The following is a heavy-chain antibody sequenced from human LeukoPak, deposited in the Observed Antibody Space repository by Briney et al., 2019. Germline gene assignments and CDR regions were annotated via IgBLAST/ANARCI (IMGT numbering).Heavy chain of an antibody. J-gene: IGHJ4*02. D-gene: IGHD2-21*02. V-gene: IGHV1-18*01. CDR3: AREPTQKHIVVVTALDY. CDR2: ISVYNGNK. Sequence: ASVKVSCKASGYTFNSYGITWVRQAPGQGLEWVGWISVYNGNKNYAQKFQGRVTMTTDTSTSTAYMEVRSLRSDDTAVYYCAREPTQKHIVVVTALDYWGQGTLVTVSS. CDR1: GYTFNSYG.